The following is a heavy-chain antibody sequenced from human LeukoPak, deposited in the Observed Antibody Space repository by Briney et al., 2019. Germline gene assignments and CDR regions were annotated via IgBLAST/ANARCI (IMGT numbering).Heavy chain of an antibody. J-gene: IGHJ6*02. Sequence: GGSLRLSCAASGFTFDDYAMHWVRHAPGKGLEWVSGISWNSAYIAYADSVRGRFTISRDNAKNSLNLQMNSLRAEYTALYYCVKDLHGHYYYFGMDVWGQGTTVTVSS. CDR3: VKDLHGHYYYFGMDV. V-gene: IGHV3-9*01. CDR2: ISWNSAYI. CDR1: GFTFDDYA.